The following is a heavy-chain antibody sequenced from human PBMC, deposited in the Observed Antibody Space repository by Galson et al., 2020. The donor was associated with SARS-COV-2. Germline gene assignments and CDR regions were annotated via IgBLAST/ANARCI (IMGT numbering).Heavy chain of an antibody. CDR2: MYYIGSS. V-gene: IGHV4-59*08. CDR3: VRHGYCSSGSCSANDAFHI. J-gene: IGHJ3*02. CDR1: GASLSSDF. Sequence: ETSETLSLTCSVSGASLSSDFWSWIRQPPGKGLEWIGFMYYIGSSNNNPSLKSRVTISIDMSKSHLSLELRSVTAADTAVYYRVRHGYCSSGSCSANDAFHIWGQGTMVTVSS. D-gene: IGHD2-2*03.